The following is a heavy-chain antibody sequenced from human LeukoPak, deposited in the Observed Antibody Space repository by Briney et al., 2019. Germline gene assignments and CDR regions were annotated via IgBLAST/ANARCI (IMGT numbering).Heavy chain of an antibody. Sequence: ASVTLSFTCSGSTFTIYGISWVRHGPGPGLERMGWISAYNGNTNYAQKLQGSVTMTTDTSTSTAYMELRSLRSDDTAVYYCARDWDYGSGSYVHYWGQGTLVTVSS. D-gene: IGHD3-10*01. CDR1: GSTFTIYG. CDR2: ISAYNGNT. V-gene: IGHV1-18*01. J-gene: IGHJ4*02. CDR3: ARDWDYGSGSYVHY.